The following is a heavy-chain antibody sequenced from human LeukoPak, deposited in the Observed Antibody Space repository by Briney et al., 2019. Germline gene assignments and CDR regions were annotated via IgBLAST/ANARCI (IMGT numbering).Heavy chain of an antibody. CDR2: ISSNWGST. CDR1: GFTFSSYA. V-gene: IGHV3-64*01. CDR3: ARSRVTEGVYYFDY. D-gene: IGHD2-21*02. Sequence: GGSLRLSCAASGFTFSSYAMHWVRQAPGKGLEYVSAISSNWGSTYYANSVKGRFTISRDNSKNTLYLQMGSLRAEDMAVYYCARSRVTEGVYYFDYWGQGTLVTVSS. J-gene: IGHJ4*02.